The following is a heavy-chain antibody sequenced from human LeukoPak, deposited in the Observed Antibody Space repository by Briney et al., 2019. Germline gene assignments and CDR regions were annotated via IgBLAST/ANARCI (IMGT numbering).Heavy chain of an antibody. D-gene: IGHD2-2*02. CDR2: IYYSGST. Sequence: SETLSLTCTVSGGSISSHYWSWIRQPPGKGLEWIGYIYYSGSTNYNPSLKSRVTISVDTSKNQFSLKLSSVTAADTAVYYCARDRCSSTSCHTNWFDPWGQGTLATVSS. V-gene: IGHV4-59*11. CDR3: ARDRCSSTSCHTNWFDP. J-gene: IGHJ5*02. CDR1: GGSISSHY.